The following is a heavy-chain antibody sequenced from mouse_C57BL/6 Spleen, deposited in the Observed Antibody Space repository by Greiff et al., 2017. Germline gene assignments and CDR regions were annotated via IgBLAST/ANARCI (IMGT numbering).Heavy chain of an antibody. Sequence: QVQLQQSGAELVKPGASVKISCKASGYAFSSYWMNWVKQRPGKGLEWIGQIYPGDGDTNYNGKFKGKATLTADKSSSTAYMQLSSLTSEDSAVYFCAIYYYGSSYSDYWGQGTTLTVSS. CDR2: IYPGDGDT. V-gene: IGHV1-80*01. CDR3: AIYYYGSSYSDY. D-gene: IGHD1-1*01. J-gene: IGHJ2*01. CDR1: GYAFSSYW.